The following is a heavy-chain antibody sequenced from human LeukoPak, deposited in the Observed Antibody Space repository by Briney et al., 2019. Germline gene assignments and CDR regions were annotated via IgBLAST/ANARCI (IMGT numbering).Heavy chain of an antibody. D-gene: IGHD6-13*01. CDR1: GFTFRDYG. J-gene: IGHJ3*02. CDR3: ARVSSSCYAFDI. Sequence: GGSLRLSCAASGFTFRDYGMHWVRQAPGRGLEWVAVVSYVGSSDIFYADSVKGRFTGSRDNSKNTLYLEMNGLRVEDTAVYYCARVSSSCYAFDIWGQGTMVTVSS. CDR2: VSYVGSSDI. V-gene: IGHV3-30*03.